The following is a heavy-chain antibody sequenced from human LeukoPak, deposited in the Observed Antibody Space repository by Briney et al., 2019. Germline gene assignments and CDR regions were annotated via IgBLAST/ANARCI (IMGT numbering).Heavy chain of an antibody. D-gene: IGHD6-13*01. CDR1: GGSISSGGYS. CDR2: IYHSGST. J-gene: IGHJ4*02. V-gene: IGHV4-30-2*01. CDR3: ASGSSSWWTYDY. Sequence: SQTLSLTCAVSGGSISSGGYSWSWIRQPPGKGLEWIGYIYHSGSTYYNPSLKSRVTISVDRSKNQFSLKLSSVTAADTAVYYCASGSSSWWTYDYWGQGTLVTVSS.